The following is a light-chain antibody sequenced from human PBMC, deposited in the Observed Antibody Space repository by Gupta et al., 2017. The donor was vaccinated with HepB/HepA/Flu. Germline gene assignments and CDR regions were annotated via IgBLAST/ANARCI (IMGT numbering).Light chain of an antibody. J-gene: IGKJ4*01. V-gene: IGKV1-39*01. CDR2: GSS. CDR3: FQSFSIPPLT. CDR1: QSIGDH. Sequence: DIQMTQSPSSLSASLGDRVTISCRASQSIGDHLNWYQQKPGQAPNLLIFGSSYLQTGVPARFSGSGSGTDFTLTITSLQPEDFATYYCFQSFSIPPLTFGGGTKVEI.